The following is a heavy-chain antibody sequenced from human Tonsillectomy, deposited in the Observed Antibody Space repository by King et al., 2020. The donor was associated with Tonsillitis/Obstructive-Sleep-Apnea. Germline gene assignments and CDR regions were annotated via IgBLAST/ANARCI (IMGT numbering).Heavy chain of an antibody. CDR2: IYTSGST. V-gene: IGHV4-4*07. CDR3: ARAPYLYSGDYLLDY. D-gene: IGHD4-17*01. J-gene: IGHJ4*02. CDR1: GGSISSYY. Sequence: HVQLQESGPGLVKPSETLSLTCTVSGGSISSYYWSWIRQPAGKGLEWIGRIYTSGSTNYNPSLKSRVTMSVDKSKNPFSLKLSSVNAADTAVYYCARAPYLYSGDYLLDYWGQGTLVTVSS.